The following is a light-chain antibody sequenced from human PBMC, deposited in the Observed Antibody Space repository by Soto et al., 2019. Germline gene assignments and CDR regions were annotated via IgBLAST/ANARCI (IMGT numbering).Light chain of an antibody. V-gene: IGKV1D-13*01. Sequence: AIPLTQSPSSLSASVGDRVTITCRTSQDINSALAWYQQRPGKTPSLLIFDASTLGGGVPSRFSGGGSWTDFTLTISSLQPEDFATYFCQHFYNFPLTFGGGTTVEIK. CDR2: DAS. J-gene: IGKJ4*01. CDR1: QDINSA. CDR3: QHFYNFPLT.